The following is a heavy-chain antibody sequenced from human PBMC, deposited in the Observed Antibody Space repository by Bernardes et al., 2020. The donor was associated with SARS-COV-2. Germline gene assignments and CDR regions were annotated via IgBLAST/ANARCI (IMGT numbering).Heavy chain of an antibody. D-gene: IGHD6-13*01. CDR3: ARIRRTQALSSSWYLDYYYYYAMDV. CDR1: GYTFTSYD. V-gene: IGHV1-8*01. CDR2: MNPNSGNT. J-gene: IGHJ6*02. Sequence: ASVKVSCKASGYTFTSYDINWVRQATGQGLEWMGWMNPNSGNTGYAQKFQGRVTMTRNTSISTAYMELSSLRSEDTAVYYCARIRRTQALSSSWYLDYYYYYAMDVWGQGTTVTVSS.